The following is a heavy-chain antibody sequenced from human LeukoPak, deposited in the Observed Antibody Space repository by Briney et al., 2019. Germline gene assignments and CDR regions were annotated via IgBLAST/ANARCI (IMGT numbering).Heavy chain of an antibody. Sequence: ASVKVSCKASGYTFTGYYMHWVRQAPGQGLEWMGLINPSGSDTVYAQKFQGRVTMTRDMSTSTDYMELSSLRFDDTAVYYCARDNSVGDTAWWFDPWGQGTLVTVSS. D-gene: IGHD1-26*01. V-gene: IGHV1-46*01. CDR2: INPSGSDT. CDR3: ARDNSVGDTAWWFDP. J-gene: IGHJ5*02. CDR1: GYTFTGYY.